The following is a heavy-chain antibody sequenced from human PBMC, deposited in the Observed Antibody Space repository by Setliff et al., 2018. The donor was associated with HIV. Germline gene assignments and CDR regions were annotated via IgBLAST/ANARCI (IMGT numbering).Heavy chain of an antibody. CDR1: GGSIRSDSYY. CDR2: IYSGENT. V-gene: IGHV4-61*02. J-gene: IGHJ6*02. CDR3: AREEKLSAVAGTMYYYYAMDV. D-gene: IGHD6-19*01. Sequence: SETLSLTCTVSGGSIRSDSYYWTWIRQPAGEGLEWIGRIYSGENTNYNPSLESRVTISVDTSKNQFSLKLSSVTAADTAVYYCAREEKLSAVAGTMYYYYAMDVWGQGTTVTVSS.